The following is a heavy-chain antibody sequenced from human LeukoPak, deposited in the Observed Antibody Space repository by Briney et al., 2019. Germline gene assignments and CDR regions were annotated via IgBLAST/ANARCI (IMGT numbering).Heavy chain of an antibody. CDR3: ARRSEFGVLYYMDV. CDR2: ISGSSGTI. Sequence: PGGSLRLSCAASGFTFNDYEMNWVRQAPGKGLEWVSYISGSSGTIYYADSVKGRFTISRDNDKTSLYLQMNSLRAEDTAVYYCARRSEFGVLYYMDVWGKGTTVTVS. D-gene: IGHD3-16*01. J-gene: IGHJ6*03. CDR1: GFTFNDYE. V-gene: IGHV3-48*01.